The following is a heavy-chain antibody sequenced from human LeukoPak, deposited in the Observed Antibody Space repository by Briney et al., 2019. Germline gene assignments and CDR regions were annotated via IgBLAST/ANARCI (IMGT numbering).Heavy chain of an antibody. Sequence: GGSLRLSCAASGFTFSDYYMSWIRQAPGKGLEWVSYIGSRGSTIYYADSVKGRFTISRDNAKNSLYLQMNSLRAEDTAVYYCARDSGYCSSTSCYLFDIWGQGTMVTVSS. J-gene: IGHJ3*02. CDR2: IGSRGSTI. V-gene: IGHV3-11*01. CDR1: GFTFSDYY. D-gene: IGHD2-2*01. CDR3: ARDSGYCSSTSCYLFDI.